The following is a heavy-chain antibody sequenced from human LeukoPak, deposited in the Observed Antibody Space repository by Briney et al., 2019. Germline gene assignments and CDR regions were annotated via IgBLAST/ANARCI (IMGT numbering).Heavy chain of an antibody. V-gene: IGHV1-69*06. CDR2: LIPIYGSA. CDR3: ARMATYGSGSYYRTNDY. J-gene: IGHJ4*02. D-gene: IGHD3-10*01. CDR1: GGSFTFTSHA. Sequence: SVKVSCKASGGSFTFTSHAISWVRQAPGQGLEWVGGLIPIYGSANYAQKFQGRVTITADKSTSTAYMELSSLRSEDTAVYYCARMATYGSGSYYRTNDYWGQGTLVTVSS.